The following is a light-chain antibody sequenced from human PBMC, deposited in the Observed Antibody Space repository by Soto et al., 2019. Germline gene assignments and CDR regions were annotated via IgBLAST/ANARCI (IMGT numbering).Light chain of an antibody. CDR2: EGS. J-gene: IGLJ2*01. V-gene: IGLV2-23*01. CDR1: SSDVGSYNL. CDR3: CSYAGSVV. Sequence: SALTQPASVSGSPGQSITISCTGTSSDVGSYNLVSWYQQHPGKAPELMIYEGSKRPSGVSNRFSGSKSGNTASLTISGLQAEDEADYYCCSYAGSVVFGGGTKLTVL.